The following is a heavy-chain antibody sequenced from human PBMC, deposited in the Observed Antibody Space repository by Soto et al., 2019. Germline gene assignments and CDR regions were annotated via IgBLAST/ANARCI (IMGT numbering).Heavy chain of an antibody. J-gene: IGHJ4*02. CDR1: GFTFSSYG. V-gene: IGHV3-33*01. CDR2: IWYDGRNK. D-gene: IGHD1-26*01. CDR3: ARDRYSGSYLDY. Sequence: QVQLVESGGGVVQPGRSLRLSCAASGFTFSSYGMHWVRQAPGKGLEWVAVIWYDGRNKYYADSVKGRFTISRDNSKNTLYLQMNSLRAEDTAVYYCARDRYSGSYLDYWGQGTLVTVSS.